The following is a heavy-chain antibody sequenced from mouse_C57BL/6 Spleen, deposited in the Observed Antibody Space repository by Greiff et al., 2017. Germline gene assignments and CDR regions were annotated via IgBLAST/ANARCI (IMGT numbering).Heavy chain of an antibody. J-gene: IGHJ1*03. D-gene: IGHD1-1*01. Sequence: QVQLQQSGPELVKPGASVKISCKASGYAFSSSWMNWVKQRPGKGLEWIGRIYPGDGDTNYNGKFKGKATLTADKSSSTAYMQLSSLTSEDSAVYFFARYGYWYFDVWGTGTTVTVSS. CDR1: GYAFSSSW. V-gene: IGHV1-82*01. CDR3: ARYGYWYFDV. CDR2: IYPGDGDT.